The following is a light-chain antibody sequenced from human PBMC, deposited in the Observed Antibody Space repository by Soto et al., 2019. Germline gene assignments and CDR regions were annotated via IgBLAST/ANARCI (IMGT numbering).Light chain of an antibody. CDR3: QEFGTSPPWT. Sequence: VLTQSPGTLSLSPGESATLSCRASQSVSSNYLAWYQKKPGQAPRLVIYGASSRATGIPDRFSGSGSGTDFTLTISRLEPEDFAVYYCQEFGTSPPWTFGQGTEVELK. V-gene: IGKV3-20*01. CDR1: QSVSSNY. J-gene: IGKJ1*01. CDR2: GAS.